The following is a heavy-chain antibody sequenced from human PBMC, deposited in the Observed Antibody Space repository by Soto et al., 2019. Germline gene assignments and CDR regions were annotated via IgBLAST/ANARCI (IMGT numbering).Heavy chain of an antibody. CDR1: GYTFTSYA. D-gene: IGHD1-26*01. V-gene: IGHV1-3*01. Sequence: QVQLVQSGAEVKKPGASVKVSCKASGYTFTSYAMHWVRQAPGQRLEWMGWINAGNGNTKYSQKFQGRVTITRDTSASTAYMELSSLRSEDTAVYYCARGGSLSWYFELWGRGTLVTVSS. J-gene: IGHJ2*01. CDR2: INAGNGNT. CDR3: ARGGSLSWYFEL.